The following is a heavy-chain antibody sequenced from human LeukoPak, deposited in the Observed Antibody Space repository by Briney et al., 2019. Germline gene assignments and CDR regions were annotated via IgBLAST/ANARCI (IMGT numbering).Heavy chain of an antibody. V-gene: IGHV1-69*04. CDR3: ARDCGGDCYSNYYYGMDV. CDR2: IIPILGIA. J-gene: IGHJ6*02. Sequence: GSSVTVSCKASGGTFSSYAISWVRQAPGQGLEWMGRIIPILGIANYAQKFQGRVTITADKSTSTAYMELSSLRSEDTAVYYCARDCGGDCYSNYYYGMDVWGQGTTVTVSS. CDR1: GGTFSSYA. D-gene: IGHD2-21*02.